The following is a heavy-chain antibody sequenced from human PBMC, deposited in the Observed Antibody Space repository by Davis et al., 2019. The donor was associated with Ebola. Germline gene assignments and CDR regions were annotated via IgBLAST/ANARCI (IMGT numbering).Heavy chain of an antibody. J-gene: IGHJ6*02. V-gene: IGHV3-7*03. CDR2: IKQDGSEK. Sequence: GGSLRLSCAASGFTFSNAWMSWVRQAPGKGLEWVANIKQDGSEKYYVDSVKGRFTISRDNAKNSLYLQMNSLRAEDTAVYYCARVQQLARRDYYYYYGMDVWGQGTTVTVSS. D-gene: IGHD6-6*01. CDR3: ARVQQLARRDYYYYYGMDV. CDR1: GFTFSNAW.